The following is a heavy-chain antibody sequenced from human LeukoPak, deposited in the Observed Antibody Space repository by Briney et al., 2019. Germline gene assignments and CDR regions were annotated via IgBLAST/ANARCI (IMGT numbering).Heavy chain of an antibody. CDR2: VNGDGSST. V-gene: IGHV3-74*01. Sequence: PGGSLRLSCAASGFTFSTYWMHWVRQAPGKGLVWVSRVNGDGSSTNYADSVEGRFTISRDNAKNSLYLQMNSLRAEDTALYYCAKDSSGWYFGSYFDYWGQGTLVTVSS. CDR1: GFTFSTYW. D-gene: IGHD6-19*01. CDR3: AKDSSGWYFGSYFDY. J-gene: IGHJ4*02.